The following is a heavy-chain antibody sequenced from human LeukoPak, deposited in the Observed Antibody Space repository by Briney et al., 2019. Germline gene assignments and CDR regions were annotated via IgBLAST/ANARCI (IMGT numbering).Heavy chain of an antibody. CDR1: GFSLIRSN. J-gene: IGHJ4*02. CDR2: ISGSGGST. CDR3: AKTGYSSGWYRIWDY. D-gene: IGHD6-19*01. Sequence: GSLRLSSAAPGFSLIRSNTSSVPHAPRRGGEWVSAISGSGGSTYYADSVKGRFTISRDNSRNTLYLQMNSLRAEDTALYYCAKTGYSSGWYRIWDYWGQGTLVTVS. V-gene: IGHV3-23*01.